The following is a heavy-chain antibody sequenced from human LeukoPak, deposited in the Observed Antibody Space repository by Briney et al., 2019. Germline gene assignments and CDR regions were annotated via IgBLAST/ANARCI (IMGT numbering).Heavy chain of an antibody. J-gene: IGHJ6*03. CDR1: GGSFSGYY. CDR2: INHSGST. Sequence: PSETLSLTCAVYGGSFSGYYWSWIRQPPGKGLEWIGEINHSGSTNYNPSLKSRVTMSVDTSKNQFSLKLTSVTAADTAVYYCARGHSRTYYDTLTGSESYLYYFMDVWGLGTTATISS. D-gene: IGHD3-9*01. CDR3: ARGHSRTYYDTLTGSESYLYYFMDV. V-gene: IGHV4-34*01.